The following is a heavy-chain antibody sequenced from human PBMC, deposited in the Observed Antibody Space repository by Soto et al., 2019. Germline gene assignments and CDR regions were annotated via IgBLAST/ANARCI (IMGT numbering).Heavy chain of an antibody. CDR1: GVSISSSSYY. Sequence: SDTLSLTCTVSGVSISSSSYYWGLIRQPPGKGLEWIGSIYYSGSTYYNPSLKSRVTISVDTSKNQFSLKLSSVTAADTAVYYCARRLYYDSSGFEGGGMDVWGQGTTVTVSS. CDR2: IYYSGST. J-gene: IGHJ6*02. V-gene: IGHV4-39*01. CDR3: ARRLYYDSSGFEGGGMDV. D-gene: IGHD3-22*01.